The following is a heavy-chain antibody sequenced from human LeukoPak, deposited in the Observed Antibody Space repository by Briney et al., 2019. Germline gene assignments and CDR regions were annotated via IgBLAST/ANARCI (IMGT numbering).Heavy chain of an antibody. CDR2: ISYDGSNK. Sequence: GRSLRLSCAASGFTFSGYGMHWVRQAPGKGLEWVAVISYDGSNKYYADSVKGRFTISRDNSKNTLYLQMNSLRAEDTAVYYCAKDYTSQVVVAADWGQGTLVTVSS. J-gene: IGHJ4*02. V-gene: IGHV3-30*18. CDR3: AKDYTSQVVVAAD. D-gene: IGHD2-15*01. CDR1: GFTFSGYG.